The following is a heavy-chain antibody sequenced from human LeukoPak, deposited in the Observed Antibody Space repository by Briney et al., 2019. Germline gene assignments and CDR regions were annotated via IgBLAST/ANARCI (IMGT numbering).Heavy chain of an antibody. CDR1: GGSFSGYY. Sequence: WETLSLTCAVYGGSFSGYYWSWIRQPPGKGLEWIGEINHSGSTNYNPSLKSRVTISVDTSKNQFSLKLSSVTAADTAVYYCARLGRGYRQQYNWFDPWGQGTLVTVSS. CDR2: INHSGST. J-gene: IGHJ5*02. D-gene: IGHD4-11*01. CDR3: ARLGRGYRQQYNWFDP. V-gene: IGHV4-34*01.